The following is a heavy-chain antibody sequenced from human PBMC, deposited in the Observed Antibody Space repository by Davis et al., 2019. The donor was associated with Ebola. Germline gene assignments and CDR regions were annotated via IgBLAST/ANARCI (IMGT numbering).Heavy chain of an antibody. V-gene: IGHV5-51*01. D-gene: IGHD1-26*01. CDR3: ARQGAPYSAPAN. Sequence: GESLKISCHASGYSFTSFWIGWVRQPPGQGLEWMGAILPGDSDTRYSPSFQGQVTISADKSITTAYLHWNSLKASDTAMYYCARQGAPYSAPANWGQGTLVTVSS. CDR1: GYSFTSFW. J-gene: IGHJ4*02. CDR2: ILPGDSDT.